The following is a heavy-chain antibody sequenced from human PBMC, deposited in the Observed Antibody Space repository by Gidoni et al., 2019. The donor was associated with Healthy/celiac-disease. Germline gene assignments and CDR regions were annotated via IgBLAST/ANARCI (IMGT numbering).Heavy chain of an antibody. CDR3: ARLVVVAATTRYNWFDP. D-gene: IGHD2-15*01. V-gene: IGHV4-39*01. CDR1: GGSISSSSYY. Sequence: QLQLQESGPGLVKPSESLSLTCTVPGGSISSSSYYWGWVRQPPGKGLEWIGSIYYSGGTYYNPSLKSRVTISVDTSKNQFSLKLSSVTAADTAVYYCARLVVVAATTRYNWFDPWGQGTLVTVSS. J-gene: IGHJ5*02. CDR2: IYYSGGT.